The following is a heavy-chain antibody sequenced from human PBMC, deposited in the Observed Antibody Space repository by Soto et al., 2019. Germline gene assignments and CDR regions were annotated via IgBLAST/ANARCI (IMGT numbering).Heavy chain of an antibody. CDR2: ISYDGSNK. CDR3: AKDFVERLSFFDY. V-gene: IGHV3-30*18. J-gene: IGHJ4*02. CDR1: GFTFSSHG. D-gene: IGHD1-1*01. Sequence: GGSLRLSCAASGFTFSSHGMHWVRQAPGKGLEWVALISYDGSNKYYADSVKGRFTISRDNSKNTLYLQMNSLRAEDTALYYCAKDFVERLSFFDYWGQGTLVTVSS.